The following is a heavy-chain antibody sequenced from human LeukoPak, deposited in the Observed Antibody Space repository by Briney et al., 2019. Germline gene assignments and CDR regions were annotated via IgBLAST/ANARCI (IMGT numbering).Heavy chain of an antibody. CDR1: GFTFSSYA. D-gene: IGHD2-2*01. J-gene: IGHJ3*02. CDR2: ISGSGGST. CDR3: AKDVEYCSSTSCLRDAFDI. V-gene: IGHV3-23*01. Sequence: GGSLRLSCAASGFTFSSYAMSWVRQAPGKGLEWVSAISGSGGSTYYADSVKGRFTISRDSSKNTLYLQMNSLRAEDTAVYYCAKDVEYCSSTSCLRDAFDIWGQGTMVTVSS.